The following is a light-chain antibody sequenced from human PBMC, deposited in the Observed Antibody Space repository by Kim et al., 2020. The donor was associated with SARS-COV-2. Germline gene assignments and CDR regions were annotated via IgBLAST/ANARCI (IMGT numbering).Light chain of an antibody. CDR1: QTGNSAY. CDR3: QRFGNSFT. J-gene: IGKJ3*01. V-gene: IGKV3-20*01. CDR2: GAS. Sequence: LAPGETATLSCRASQTGNSAYISWYQQKPGRAPRLLIYGASNRASGIPDRFSGSGSGTDFTLTITRLEPQDFAVYYCQRFGNSFTFGPGTKVDIK.